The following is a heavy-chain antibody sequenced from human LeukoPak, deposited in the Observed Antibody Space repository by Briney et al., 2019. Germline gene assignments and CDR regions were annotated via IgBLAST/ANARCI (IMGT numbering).Heavy chain of an antibody. CDR2: IYYSGST. Sequence: PSETLSLTCTVSGGSISSYYWSWTRQPPGTGLEWIGYIYYSGSTNYNPSLKSRVTISVDTSKNQFSLKLSSVTAADTAVYYCATGRPSGYDDYYYGMDVWGQGTTVTVSS. CDR1: GGSISSYY. CDR3: ATGRPSGYDDYYYGMDV. D-gene: IGHD5-12*01. V-gene: IGHV4-59*08. J-gene: IGHJ6*02.